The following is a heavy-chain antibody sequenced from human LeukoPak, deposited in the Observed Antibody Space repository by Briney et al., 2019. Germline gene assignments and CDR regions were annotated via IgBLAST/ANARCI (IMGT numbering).Heavy chain of an antibody. CDR1: GYTFTGYY. CDR3: ARDGGYSYPRGFDY. CDR2: INPNSGGT. D-gene: IGHD5-18*01. Sequence: APVKVSCKASGYTFTGYYMHWVRQAPGQGLEWMGWINPNSGGTNYAQKFQGRVTMTRDTSISTAYMELSRLRSDDTAVYYCARDGGYSYPRGFDYWGQGTLVTVSS. V-gene: IGHV1-2*02. J-gene: IGHJ4*02.